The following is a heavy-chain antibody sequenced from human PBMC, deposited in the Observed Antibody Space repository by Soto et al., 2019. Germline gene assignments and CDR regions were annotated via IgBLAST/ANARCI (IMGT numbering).Heavy chain of an antibody. Sequence: PSQTLSLTCAISGDSVSSTSTAWSWIRQSPSRGLEWLGRTYYRSKWYSDYAVSVKSRITINPDTSKNQFSLQLKSVTPEDTAVYYCARGSYYSGWYDAFDIWGQGTMVTVSS. CDR3: ARGSYYSGWYDAFDI. V-gene: IGHV6-1*01. CDR1: GDSVSSTSTA. D-gene: IGHD6-19*01. J-gene: IGHJ3*02. CDR2: TYYRSKWYS.